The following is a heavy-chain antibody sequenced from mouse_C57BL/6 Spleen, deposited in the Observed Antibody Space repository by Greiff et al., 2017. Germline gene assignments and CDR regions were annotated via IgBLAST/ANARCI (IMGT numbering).Heavy chain of an antibody. J-gene: IGHJ2*01. Sequence: VQLQQSGAELVKPGASVKLSCTASGFNIKDYYMHWVKQRTEQGLEWIGRIAPEDGETKYAPKFPGKATITADTSSKTAYLQLSSLTSEDTAVYYCARGEPSYYFDYWGQGTTLTVSS. CDR1: GFNIKDYY. CDR3: ARGEPSYYFDY. CDR2: IAPEDGET. V-gene: IGHV14-2*01.